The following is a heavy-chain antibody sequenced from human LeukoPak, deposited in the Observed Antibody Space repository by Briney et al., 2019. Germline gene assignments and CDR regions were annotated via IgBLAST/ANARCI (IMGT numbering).Heavy chain of an antibody. V-gene: IGHV3-30*18. Sequence: GGSLRLSCAASGFTFSSYGMHWVRRAPGKGLEWVAVISYDGSNKYYADSVKGRFTISRDNSKNTLYLQMNSLRAEDTAVYYCAKDTPTIFGVVTLPDYWGQGTLVTVSS. J-gene: IGHJ4*02. CDR3: AKDTPTIFGVVTLPDY. D-gene: IGHD3-3*01. CDR1: GFTFSSYG. CDR2: ISYDGSNK.